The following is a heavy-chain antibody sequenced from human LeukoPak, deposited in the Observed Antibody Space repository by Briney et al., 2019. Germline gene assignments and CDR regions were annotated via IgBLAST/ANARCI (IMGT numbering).Heavy chain of an antibody. D-gene: IGHD3-10*01. Sequence: PGKSLRLSCAASGFTLYNFGMHWVRQTPGKGLEWVAVISYDGSNKYYADSVKGRFTISRDNAKNSLYLQMNSLRAEDTAVYYCARDQKSGLWFGEYPPPYYYGMDVWGQGTTVTVSS. CDR2: ISYDGSNK. V-gene: IGHV3-30*03. CDR1: GFTLYNFG. J-gene: IGHJ6*02. CDR3: ARDQKSGLWFGEYPPPYYYGMDV.